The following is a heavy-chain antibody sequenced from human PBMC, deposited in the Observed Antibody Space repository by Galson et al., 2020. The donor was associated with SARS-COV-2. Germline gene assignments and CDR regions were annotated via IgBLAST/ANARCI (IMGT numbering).Heavy chain of an antibody. CDR1: VGSFSGFS. V-gene: IGHV4-34*01. Sequence: ETSETLYLTCAVYVGSFSGFSWSWVRQSPGQGLEWIGEINHSRSANYNPSLKSRVTISVDTSKNQFSLKLTSVTAAETGVYFCARGRIGVVTAPILGLGPYYEYYAMDVWGQGTTITVSS. J-gene: IGHJ6*02. CDR2: INHSRSA. CDR3: ARGRIGVVTAPILGLGPYYEYYAMDV. D-gene: IGHD2-21*01.